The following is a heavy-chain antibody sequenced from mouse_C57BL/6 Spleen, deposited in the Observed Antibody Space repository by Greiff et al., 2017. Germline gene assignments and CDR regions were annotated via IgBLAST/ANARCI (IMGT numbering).Heavy chain of an antibody. V-gene: IGHV1-9*01. CDR3: ARGDYYGSSSYWDFGV. CDR1: GYTFTGYW. J-gene: IGHJ1*03. D-gene: IGHD1-1*01. CDR2: ILPGSGST. Sequence: LQQSGAELMKPGASVKLSCKATGYTFTGYWIAWVKQRPGHGLEWIGEILPGSGSTNYHEKFKGKATFTADTSSNTAYMQLSSLTTADSAIYYCARGDYYGSSSYWDFGVWGTATTVT.